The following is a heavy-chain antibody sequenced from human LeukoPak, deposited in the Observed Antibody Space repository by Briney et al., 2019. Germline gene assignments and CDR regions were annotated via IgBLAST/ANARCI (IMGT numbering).Heavy chain of an antibody. J-gene: IGHJ4*02. Sequence: ASVKVSCKASGYTFTSYYMHWVRQAPGQGLEWMGIINPSGGTTSYALKFQGRVTMTRDTSTSTVYMELSSLRSEDTAVYYCARRGAVDTTMTNWGQGTLVTVSS. V-gene: IGHV1-46*01. CDR1: GYTFTSYY. CDR2: INPSGGTT. D-gene: IGHD5-18*01. CDR3: ARRGAVDTTMTN.